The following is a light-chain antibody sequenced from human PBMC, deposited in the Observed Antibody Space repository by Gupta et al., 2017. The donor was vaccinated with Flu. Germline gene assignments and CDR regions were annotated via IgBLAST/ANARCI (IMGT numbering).Light chain of an antibody. CDR3: SSYTTSGTLV. J-gene: IGLJ3*02. CDR1: RSNVGGYDY. Sequence: QSALTQPASVSGSPGQSVTISCTGTRSNVGGYDYVSWYQQHPGKAPKLLIYDDTKRPPGLASRFSGSKSGNTASLTISGLQADDDAAYFCSSYTTSGTLVFGGGTKVTVL. V-gene: IGLV2-14*01. CDR2: DDT.